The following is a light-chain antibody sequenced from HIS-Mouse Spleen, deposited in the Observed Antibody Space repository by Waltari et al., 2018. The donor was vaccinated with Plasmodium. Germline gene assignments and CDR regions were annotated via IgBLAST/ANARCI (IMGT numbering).Light chain of an antibody. CDR3: QQYGSSPLT. J-gene: IGKJ4*01. CDR1: QSVRSSY. CDR2: GAS. V-gene: IGKV3-20*01. Sequence: EIVLTQSPGTLSLSPGERATLSCRASQSVRSSYLAWYQKKPGHAPRLLIYGASSRATGIPDSVSGSGSGTDFTLTISRLEPEDFAVYYCQQYGSSPLTFGGGTKVEIK.